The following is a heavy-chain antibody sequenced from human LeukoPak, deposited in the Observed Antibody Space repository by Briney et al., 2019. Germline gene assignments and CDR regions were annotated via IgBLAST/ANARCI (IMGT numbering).Heavy chain of an antibody. CDR2: VSYSGTV. CDR3: ARRAKFGSRRDY. CDR1: GVSISSDDYL. D-gene: IGHD3-10*01. V-gene: IGHV4-39*07. Sequence: SETLSLTCTVSGVSISSDDYLWGWIRQSPGKGLEWIASVSYSGTVYYNPSLESRVTISLDTSKNQFSLKLSSVTAADTAVYYCARRAKFGSRRDYWGQGTLVTVSS. J-gene: IGHJ4*02.